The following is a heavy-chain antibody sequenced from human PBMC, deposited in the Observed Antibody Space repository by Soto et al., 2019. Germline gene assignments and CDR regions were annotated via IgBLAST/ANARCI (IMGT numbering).Heavy chain of an antibody. CDR1: GGSISSSSYY. Sequence: SETLSLTCTVSGGSISSSSYYWGWIRQPPGKGLEWIGSIYYSGSTYYNPSLKSRVTISVDTSKNQFSLKLSSVTAADTAVYYCARNGGYDYNYFDYWGQGTLVTVSS. V-gene: IGHV4-39*01. CDR2: IYYSGST. J-gene: IGHJ4*02. D-gene: IGHD5-12*01. CDR3: ARNGGYDYNYFDY.